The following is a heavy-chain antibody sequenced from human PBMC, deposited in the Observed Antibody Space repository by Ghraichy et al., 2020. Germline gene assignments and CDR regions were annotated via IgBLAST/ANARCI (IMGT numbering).Heavy chain of an antibody. CDR1: GGSFSGYY. V-gene: IGHV4-34*01. CDR2: INHSGST. J-gene: IGHJ4*02. CDR3: ARGDKIVSGSNGYFDY. D-gene: IGHD1-26*01. Sequence: SETLSLTCAVYGGSFSGYYWSWIRQPPGKGLEWIGEINHSGSTNYNPSLKSRVTISVDTSKNQFSLKLSSVTAADTAVYYCARGDKIVSGSNGYFDYWGLGTLVTVSS.